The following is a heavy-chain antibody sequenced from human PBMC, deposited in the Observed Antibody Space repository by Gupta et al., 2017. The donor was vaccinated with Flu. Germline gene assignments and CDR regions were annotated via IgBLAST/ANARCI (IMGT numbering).Heavy chain of an antibody. V-gene: IGHV3-30*18. Sequence: QVQLVESGGGVVQPGRSLRLSCAASGFTFSSYGMHWVRQAPGKGLEWVAVISYDGSNKYYADSVKGRFTISRDNSKNTLYLQMNSLRAEDTAVYYCAKGSLYCSGGSCYSGYYYYYGMDVWGQGTTVTVSS. CDR2: ISYDGSNK. D-gene: IGHD2-15*01. CDR3: AKGSLYCSGGSCYSGYYYYYGMDV. J-gene: IGHJ6*02. CDR1: GFTFSSYG.